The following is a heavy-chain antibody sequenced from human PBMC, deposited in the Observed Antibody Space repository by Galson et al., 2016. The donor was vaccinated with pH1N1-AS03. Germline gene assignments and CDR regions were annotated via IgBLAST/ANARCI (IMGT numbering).Heavy chain of an antibody. J-gene: IGHJ4*02. V-gene: IGHV1-69*13. CDR2: IHPIFGTP. Sequence: SVKVSCKGSGVTFNKYAITWMRQAPGEGLEWMGGIHPIFGTPSYAQKFQGRLTVTADDSTSAAYMELSSLTSEDTAIYYCARDRHYDSSGRYFYESEHWGQGTLVIVSS. D-gene: IGHD3-22*01. CDR1: GVTFNKYA. CDR3: ARDRHYDSSGRYFYESEH.